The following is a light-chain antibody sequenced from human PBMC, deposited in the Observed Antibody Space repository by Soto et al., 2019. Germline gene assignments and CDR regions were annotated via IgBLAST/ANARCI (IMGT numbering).Light chain of an antibody. V-gene: IGKV3-20*01. J-gene: IGKJ1*01. CDR2: GPS. CDR1: QSVAKNS. CDR3: HQYASSPQT. Sequence: EIVLTQSPGTLSLSPGERATLSCRASQSVAKNSLAWYQQEPGQAPRLLIYGPSSRATGIPDRFSGSGSGTDFTLTSSRLEPEDYAVYYWHQYASSPQTFGQGTKVEIK.